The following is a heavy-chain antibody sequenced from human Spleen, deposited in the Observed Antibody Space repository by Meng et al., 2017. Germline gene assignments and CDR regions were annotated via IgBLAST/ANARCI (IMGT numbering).Heavy chain of an antibody. CDR2: IYHSGIT. CDR1: GGSIRSSNR. J-gene: IGHJ4*02. Sequence: QVLLQESGPGLVKPSGTLSLTCAVSGGSIRSSNRWSWVRQPPGKGLEWIGKIYHSGITIYNPSLKSRVTMSVDNSKNQFSLKLNSMTAADTAVYYCARDPTGGEDHQRVWGQGTLVTVSS. CDR3: ARDPTGGEDHQRV. V-gene: IGHV4-4*02. D-gene: IGHD1-14*01.